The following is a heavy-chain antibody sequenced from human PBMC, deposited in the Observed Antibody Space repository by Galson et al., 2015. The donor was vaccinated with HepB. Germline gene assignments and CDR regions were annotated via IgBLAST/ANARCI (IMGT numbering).Heavy chain of an antibody. V-gene: IGHV3-30-3*01. J-gene: IGHJ3*02. CDR1: GFTFSSYA. CDR3: ARPRSDFWSGYVSFAFDI. Sequence: SLRLSCAASGFTFSSYAMHWVRQAPGKGLEWVAVISYDGSNKYYADSVKGRFTISRDNSKNTLYLQMNSLRAEDTAVYYCARPRSDFWSGYVSFAFDIWGQGTMVTVSS. D-gene: IGHD3-3*01. CDR2: ISYDGSNK.